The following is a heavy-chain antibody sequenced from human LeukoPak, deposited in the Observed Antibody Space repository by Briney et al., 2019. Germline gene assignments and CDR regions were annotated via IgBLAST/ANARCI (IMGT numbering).Heavy chain of an antibody. V-gene: IGHV3-33*01. J-gene: IGHJ4*02. CDR2: IWYDGSNK. CDR3: ARNWDRLFDY. D-gene: IGHD7-27*01. Sequence: PGRSQRLSCAASGFTFSSYGMHWVRQAPGKGLEWVAVIWYDGSNKYYADSVKGRFTISRDNSKNTLYLQMNSLRAEDTAVYYCARNWDRLFDYWGQGTLVTVSS. CDR1: GFTFSSYG.